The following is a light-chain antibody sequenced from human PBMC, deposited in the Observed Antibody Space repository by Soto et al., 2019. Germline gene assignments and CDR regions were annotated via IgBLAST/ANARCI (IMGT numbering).Light chain of an antibody. CDR3: MQSTQLPPT. CDR1: ESLLHTDGNTH. CDR2: EVS. Sequence: DVVMTQSPLSLSVTLGQPASISCSSSESLLHTDGNTHLNWFQQRPGQSPRRLIYEVSTRVSGVPDRFSGSGSGTDFTLEISRVETDDVGIYYCMQSTQLPPTFGQGTRLEIK. J-gene: IGKJ5*01. V-gene: IGKV2-30*02.